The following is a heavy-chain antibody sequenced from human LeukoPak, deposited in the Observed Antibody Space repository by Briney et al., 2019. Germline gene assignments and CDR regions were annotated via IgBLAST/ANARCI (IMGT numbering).Heavy chain of an antibody. D-gene: IGHD3-22*01. J-gene: IGHJ6*04. Sequence: GGSLRLSCAASGFTFSSYEMNWVRQAPGKGLEWVSYISSSGSTIYYADSVKGRFTISRDNAKNSLYLQMSSLRAEDTAVYYCAELGITMIRGVWGKGTTVTISS. V-gene: IGHV3-48*03. CDR1: GFTFSSYE. CDR3: AELGITMIRGV. CDR2: ISSSGSTI.